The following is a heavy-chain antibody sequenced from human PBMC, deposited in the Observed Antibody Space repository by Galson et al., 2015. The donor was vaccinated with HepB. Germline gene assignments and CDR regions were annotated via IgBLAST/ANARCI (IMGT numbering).Heavy chain of an antibody. CDR1: GFSLSTSGVG. D-gene: IGHD7-27*01. J-gene: IGHJ4*02. CDR3: AHSRKLGMNFDY. Sequence: PALVKPTQTLTLTCTFSGFSLSTSGVGVGWIRQPPGKALEWLALIYWNDDKRYSPSLKTGLTITKDTSKNQVVLTMTNMDPVDTGTYYCAHSRKLGMNFDYWGQGTLVTGSS. CDR2: IYWNDDK. V-gene: IGHV2-5*01.